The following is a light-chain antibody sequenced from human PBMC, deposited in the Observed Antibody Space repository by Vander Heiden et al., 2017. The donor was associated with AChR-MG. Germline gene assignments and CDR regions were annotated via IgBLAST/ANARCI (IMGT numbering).Light chain of an antibody. Sequence: DIQMTQFPSSLSAFVGDRVTITCRASQSIANYLNWYQQKPGRAPNLLIYAASSLQSGVPSRFSGSGSGTDFTLTISSLQPEDFATYYCQQSFTTPRTFGQGTKVEIK. CDR2: AAS. CDR1: QSIANY. V-gene: IGKV1-39*01. CDR3: QQSFTTPRT. J-gene: IGKJ1*01.